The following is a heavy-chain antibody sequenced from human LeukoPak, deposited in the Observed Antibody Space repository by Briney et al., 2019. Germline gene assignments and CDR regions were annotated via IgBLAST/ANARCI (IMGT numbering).Heavy chain of an antibody. CDR1: GGTFSSYA. J-gene: IGHJ3*02. D-gene: IGHD3-3*01. CDR3: ARDGRFLEWLSDAFDI. CDR2: IIPIFGTA. V-gene: IGHV1-69*13. Sequence: SVKVSCKASGGTFSSYAISWVRQAPGQGLEWMGGIIPIFGTANYAQKFQGRVTITADESTSTAYMELSSLRSEDTAVYYCARDGRFLEWLSDAFDIWGQGTMVTVSS.